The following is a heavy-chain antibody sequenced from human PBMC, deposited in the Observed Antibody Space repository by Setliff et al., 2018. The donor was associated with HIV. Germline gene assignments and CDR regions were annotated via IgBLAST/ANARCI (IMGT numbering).Heavy chain of an antibody. J-gene: IGHJ3*02. CDR2: IIPVLDMP. V-gene: IGHV1-69*10. Sequence: GASVKVSCKSSGGTFDNYPIDWARQAPGQGLEWMGGIIPVLDMPHYAQKFQGRVTMTADKSTNTAYMEVTSLRSEDTAVYYCARKEYQLLHAFDIWGQGTMVTVSS. CDR3: ARKEYQLLHAFDI. CDR1: GGTFDNYP. D-gene: IGHD2-2*01.